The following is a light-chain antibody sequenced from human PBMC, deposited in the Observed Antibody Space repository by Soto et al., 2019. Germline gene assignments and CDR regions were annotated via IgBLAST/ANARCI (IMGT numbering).Light chain of an antibody. CDR3: QQYNDWPPGT. J-gene: IGKJ5*01. CDR2: GAS. Sequence: EMVMTQSLATLSVSPGERAIFSCRASQSVSRNLAWYQQKPGQAPRLLIYGASTRATGIPARFSGSGSGTEFTLTISSLQSEDFAVYYCQQYNDWPPGTFGRGTRLEIK. CDR1: QSVSRN. V-gene: IGKV3-15*01.